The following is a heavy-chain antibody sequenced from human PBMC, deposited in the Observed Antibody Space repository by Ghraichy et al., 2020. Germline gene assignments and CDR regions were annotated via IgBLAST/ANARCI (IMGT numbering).Heavy chain of an antibody. CDR2: INHSGST. CDR1: NGPFDSYY. V-gene: IGHV4-34*01. J-gene: IGHJ4*02. CDR3: ARGRKSSQQLVPLPFDY. Sequence: GSLSLTCAVYNGPFDSYYWSWIRQPPGKGLQWIGEINHSGSTNYNPSLKSRVALSVDRLKNQFSLRLSFVTAADTAMYYCARGRKSSQQLVPLPFDYWGQGTLVTVSS. D-gene: IGHD6-13*01.